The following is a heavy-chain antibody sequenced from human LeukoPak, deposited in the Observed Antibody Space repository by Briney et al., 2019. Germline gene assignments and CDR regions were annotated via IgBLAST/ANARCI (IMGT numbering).Heavy chain of an antibody. CDR3: AREGTGSHGDS. D-gene: IGHD3/OR15-3a*01. CDR1: GGSISTYY. V-gene: IGHV4-59*01. J-gene: IGHJ5*01. Sequence: SETLSLTCIVSGGSISTYYWSWIRQPPGKGLEWIGYIYYSGSTNYNPSLKSRVTISVDTSKNQISLTLSSVTAADTAVYYCAREGTGSHGDSWGQGNLVTVSS. CDR2: IYYSGST.